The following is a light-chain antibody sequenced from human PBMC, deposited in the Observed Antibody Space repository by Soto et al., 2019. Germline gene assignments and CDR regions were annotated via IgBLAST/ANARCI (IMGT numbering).Light chain of an antibody. CDR2: DAF. CDR1: QSVNIH. J-gene: IGKJ4*01. CDR3: QQRSNRRVN. Sequence: EVVLTLSPAPLSLSPGERATLSCRASQSVNIHLAWYQQKPGQAPGLLLYDAFNRATGIPGRFSSSGSRTDFTLTNKSLESEGSTFYYCQQRSNRRVNFGGGTKV. V-gene: IGKV3-11*01.